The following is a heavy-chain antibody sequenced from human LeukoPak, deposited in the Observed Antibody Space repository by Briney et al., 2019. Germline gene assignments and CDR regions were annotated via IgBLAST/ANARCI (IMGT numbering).Heavy chain of an antibody. V-gene: IGHV3-7*01. D-gene: IGHD2-21*02. CDR1: GFTFSSYW. CDR3: ARGSYFCGGDCYTAEFFQH. CDR2: IKQDGSEK. J-gene: IGHJ1*01. Sequence: GGSLRLSCAASGFTFSSYWMSWVRQAPGKGLEWVANIKQDGSEKYYVDSVKGRFTISRDNAKNSLYLQMNSLRAEDTAVYYCARGSYFCGGDCYTAEFFQHWGQGTLVTVSS.